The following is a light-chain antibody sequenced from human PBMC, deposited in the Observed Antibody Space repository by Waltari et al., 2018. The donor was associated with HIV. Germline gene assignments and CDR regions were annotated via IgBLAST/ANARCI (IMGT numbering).Light chain of an antibody. CDR2: GVN. CDR1: SSDMSEYSY. V-gene: IGLV2-8*01. J-gene: IGLJ1*01. Sequence: QSALTQPPSASGSPGQSITISCTGTSSDMSEYSYVPWYQHHPGRAPKLIIFGVNERPSGVPDRFSGSRSGYSASLAVSGLQAEDEADYYCASYRGISNPYVFGTGTKVTVL. CDR3: ASYRGISNPYV.